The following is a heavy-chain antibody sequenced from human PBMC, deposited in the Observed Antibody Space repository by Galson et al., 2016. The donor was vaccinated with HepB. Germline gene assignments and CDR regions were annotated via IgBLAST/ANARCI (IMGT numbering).Heavy chain of an antibody. D-gene: IGHD3-10*01. CDR3: TRRAVRGLITRHAFEI. V-gene: IGHV5-51*01. CDR1: GDNFATYW. CDR2: IYPSDSDT. J-gene: IGHJ3*02. Sequence: QSGAEVKKPGESLKISCKGSGDNFATYWIGWVRQVPGKGLEWMGLIYPSDSDTNYSPSFQGQVTISADRSISTAYLRWDSLRASDTAMYYCTRRAVRGLITRHAFEIWGQGTMVTVSS.